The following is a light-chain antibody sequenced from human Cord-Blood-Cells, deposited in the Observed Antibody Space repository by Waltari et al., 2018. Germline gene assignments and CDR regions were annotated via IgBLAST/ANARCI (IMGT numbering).Light chain of an antibody. J-gene: IGLJ2*01. CDR2: EGS. CDR1: SSDVGSSNL. CDR3: CSYAGSSTLV. Sequence: QSALTQPASVSGSPGQSINISCTGTSSDVGSSNLVSCSQQHPGKAPKLMIYEGSKRPSGVSNRFSVSKSGNTASLPISGLHAEDEADYYCCSYAGSSTLVFGGGTKLTVL. V-gene: IGLV2-23*01.